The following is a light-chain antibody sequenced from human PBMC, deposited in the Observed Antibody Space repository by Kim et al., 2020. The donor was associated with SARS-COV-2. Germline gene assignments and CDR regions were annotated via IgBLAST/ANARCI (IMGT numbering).Light chain of an antibody. CDR2: GNT. J-gene: IGLJ2*01. CDR3: PSYADGLGGRV. CDR1: SSDIGTYD. V-gene: IGLV1-40*01. Sequence: GQRVTISCTGSSSDIGTYDVKWYQQVPGSTPKLLIFGNTNRPSGVPDRFSGSKSGTSASLVITGLQGEDEADYYCPSYADGLGGRVFGGGTQLTVL.